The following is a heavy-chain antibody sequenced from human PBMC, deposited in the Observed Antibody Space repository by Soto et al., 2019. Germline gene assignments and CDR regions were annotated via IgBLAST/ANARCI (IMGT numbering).Heavy chain of an antibody. D-gene: IGHD5-18*01. V-gene: IGHV3-23*01. J-gene: IGHJ4*02. CDR2: ITTSGSST. CDR3: AKGEVSYGSLFDY. Sequence: EVQLLESGGGLVQPGGSLRLSCAASGFTFSSYAMSWVRQAPGKGLEWVSAITTSGSSTYYAGSVKGRFTVSRDNSKNTLYLQMNSLRDEDTAVYYCAKGEVSYGSLFDYWGQGTLVTVSS. CDR1: GFTFSSYA.